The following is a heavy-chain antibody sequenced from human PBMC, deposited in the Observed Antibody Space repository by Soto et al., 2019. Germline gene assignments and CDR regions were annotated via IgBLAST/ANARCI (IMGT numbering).Heavy chain of an antibody. J-gene: IGHJ4*02. Sequence: QVQLQESGPGLVKPSQTLSLTCTVSGGSISSGGYYWSWIRQHPGKGLEWIGYIYYSGSTYYNPSLKSRVTISVDTSKNQFARKLSSVTAADTAVYYCARVQGSGLRRGTFVDLWGQGTLVTVSS. CDR1: GGSISSGGYY. CDR2: IYYSGST. D-gene: IGHD3-10*01. V-gene: IGHV4-31*03. CDR3: ARVQGSGLRRGTFVDL.